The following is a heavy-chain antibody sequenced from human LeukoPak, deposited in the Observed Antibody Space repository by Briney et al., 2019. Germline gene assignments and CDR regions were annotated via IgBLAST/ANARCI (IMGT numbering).Heavy chain of an antibody. Sequence: GGSLRLSCAASGFTFDDYGMNWVRQAPGKGLEWVSAINWNGGNTDYADSVKGRFTIFRDNAKNTLYLQMNSLRAEDTAFYYCVRRDTALVTYYFDYWGQGALVTVSS. D-gene: IGHD5-18*01. V-gene: IGHV3-20*04. CDR3: VRRDTALVTYYFDY. CDR1: GFTFDDYG. CDR2: INWNGGNT. J-gene: IGHJ4*02.